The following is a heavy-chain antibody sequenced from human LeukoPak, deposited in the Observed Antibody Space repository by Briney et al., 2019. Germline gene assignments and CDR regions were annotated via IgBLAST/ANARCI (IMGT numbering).Heavy chain of an antibody. D-gene: IGHD3-3*01. J-gene: IGHJ1*01. CDR1: GFTFSSYG. Sequence: GGSLRLSCAASGFTFSSYGMNWVRQAPGKGLEWVAVIRYDGSNKYYADSVKGRFTISRDNSKNTLYLQMNSLRAEDTAVYYCAKERNTAPGTIGDWGQGTLVTVSS. CDR3: AKERNTAPGTIGD. CDR2: IRYDGSNK. V-gene: IGHV3-30*02.